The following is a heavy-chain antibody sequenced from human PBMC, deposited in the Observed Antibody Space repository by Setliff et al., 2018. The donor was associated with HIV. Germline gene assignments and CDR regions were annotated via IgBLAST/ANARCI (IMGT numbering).Heavy chain of an antibody. J-gene: IGHJ6*03. Sequence: PSETLSLTCAVYGGSFSGFYWAWLRQSPGKGLEWIGEVNHSGSSNSKSSLKGRVTMSADTSRNQFSLKLNSVTAASLKGSFTISRDDSESIAYLQMNSLKTEDTAVYFCTRAQWVVSAIEDYYYMDVWGKGTTVTVSS. CDR1: GGSFSGFY. CDR3: ISRDDSESIAYLQMNSLKTEDTAVYFCTRAQWVVSAIEDYYYMDV. CDR2: VNHSGSS. V-gene: IGHV4-34*07. D-gene: IGHD2-8*01.